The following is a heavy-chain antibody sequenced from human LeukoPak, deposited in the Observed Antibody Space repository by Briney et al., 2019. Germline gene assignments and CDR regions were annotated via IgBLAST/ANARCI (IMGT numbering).Heavy chain of an antibody. Sequence: GEALQISWEASGCSFTTYWIGWVRQMPGKGLEWMGIIFPAYSDTRYIPSFQCQVPLSADKSITTAYLQWSSLKASDTAMYYCARWVTADRGKKDAFDVWGQGTMVTVSS. D-gene: IGHD2-21*02. V-gene: IGHV5-51*01. CDR1: GCSFTTYW. J-gene: IGHJ3*01. CDR3: ARWVTADRGKKDAFDV. CDR2: IFPAYSDT.